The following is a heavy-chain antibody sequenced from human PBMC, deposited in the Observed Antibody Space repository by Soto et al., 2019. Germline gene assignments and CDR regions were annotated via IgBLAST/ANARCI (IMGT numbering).Heavy chain of an antibody. J-gene: IGHJ4*02. D-gene: IGHD3-22*01. CDR3: ARGAFDNYYDSSGYPYD. CDR1: GGSISSVYYY. V-gene: IGHV4-30-4*01. Sequence: SETLSLTCTVSGGSISSVYYYWSWIRQPPGKGLEWIGYIYYSGSTYYNPSLKSRVTISVDTSKNQFSLKLSSVTAADTAVYYCARGAFDNYYDSSGYPYDWGQGTLVTVSS. CDR2: IYYSGST.